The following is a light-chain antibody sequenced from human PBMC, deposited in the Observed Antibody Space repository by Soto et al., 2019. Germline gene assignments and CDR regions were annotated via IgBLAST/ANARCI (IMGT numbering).Light chain of an antibody. CDR3: SSYASSSTRV. Sequence: QSALTQRASVSGSPGQSITISCTGTSVDVGRYNYVSWYQQHPGKAPKLMIYEVSNRPSGVSNRFSGSKSGNTASLTISGLQAEDEADYYCSSYASSSTRVFGVGTKLTVL. V-gene: IGLV2-14*01. J-gene: IGLJ3*02. CDR2: EVS. CDR1: SVDVGRYNY.